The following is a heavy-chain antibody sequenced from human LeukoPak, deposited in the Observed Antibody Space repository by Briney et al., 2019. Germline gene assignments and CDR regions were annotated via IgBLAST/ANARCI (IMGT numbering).Heavy chain of an antibody. V-gene: IGHV4-59*01. CDR3: ARGYSSSWNYFDY. CDR1: GGSISNYW. CDR2: VFDSGGT. Sequence: PSETLSLTCTVSGGSISNYWWSWIRQPPGKGLEWIGYVFDSGGTNYNPSLKSRVTISVDTSKKQLSLKLSSVTAADTAVYYCARGYSSSWNYFDYWGQGTLVTVSS. J-gene: IGHJ4*02. D-gene: IGHD6-13*01.